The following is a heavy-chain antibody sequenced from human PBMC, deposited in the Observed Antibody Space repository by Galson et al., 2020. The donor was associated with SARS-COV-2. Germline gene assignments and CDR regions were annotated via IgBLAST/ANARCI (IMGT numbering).Heavy chain of an antibody. CDR2: ITGSGSNT. V-gene: IGHV3-23*01. Sequence: GESLKISCAASGFTFSSYAINWVRQAPGKGLEWVSAITGSGSNTFYADSVKGRFTISRDNSRDTVYVQMKSLRADDTAVYYCAKEIRRSSGWNYYYYGMDVWGQGTTVTVS. CDR3: AKEIRRSSGWNYYYYGMDV. J-gene: IGHJ6*02. CDR1: GFTFSSYA. D-gene: IGHD6-19*01.